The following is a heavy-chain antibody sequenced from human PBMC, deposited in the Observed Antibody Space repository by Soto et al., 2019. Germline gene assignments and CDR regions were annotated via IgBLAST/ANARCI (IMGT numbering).Heavy chain of an antibody. V-gene: IGHV1-18*01. CDR2: VSANNGHT. CDR3: ARDIESVTAKHCFYYYPMDG. Sequence: ASVKVSCKASGFTFSNDGLNWVRQAPGQGLEWMGWVSANNGHTNYAQNLQGRVSMTTDTSTSTAYMELRGLTFDDTAVYYCARDIESVTAKHCFYYYPMDGWGQGTTVTVSS. J-gene: IGHJ6*02. CDR1: GFTFSNDG. D-gene: IGHD2-8*01.